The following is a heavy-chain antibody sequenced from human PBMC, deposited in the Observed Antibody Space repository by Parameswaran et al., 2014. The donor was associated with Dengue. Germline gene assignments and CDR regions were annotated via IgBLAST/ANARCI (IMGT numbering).Heavy chain of an antibody. Sequence: WIRQPQEGLEWVAVISYDGSNKYYADSVKGRFTISRDNSKNTLYLQMNSLRAEDTAVYYCASPAPAMVTNYYYYYGMDVWGQGTTVTVSS. D-gene: IGHD5-18*01. CDR3: ASPAPAMVTNYYYYYGMDV. V-gene: IGHV3-30-3*01. CDR2: ISYDGSNK. J-gene: IGHJ6*02.